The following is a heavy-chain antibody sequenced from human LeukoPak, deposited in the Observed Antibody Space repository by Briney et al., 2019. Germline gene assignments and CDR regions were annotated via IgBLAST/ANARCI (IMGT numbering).Heavy chain of an antibody. D-gene: IGHD3-10*01. CDR1: GFTFSSYG. Sequence: PGRSLRLSCAASGFTFSSYGMHWVRQAPGKGPEWVAVISYDGSNKYYADSVKGRFTISRDNAKNSLYLQMNSLRAEDTALYYCAKAPITMVRGVFFYFDYWGQGTLVTVSS. J-gene: IGHJ4*02. CDR3: AKAPITMVRGVFFYFDY. CDR2: ISYDGSNK. V-gene: IGHV3-30*18.